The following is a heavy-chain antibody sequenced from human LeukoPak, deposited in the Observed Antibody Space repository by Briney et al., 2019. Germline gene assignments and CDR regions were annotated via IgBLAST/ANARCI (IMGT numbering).Heavy chain of an antibody. Sequence: ASVKVSCKASGYTLTSYDINWVRQATGQGLEWMGWMNPNSGNTGYAQKFQGRVTMTRNTSISTAYMELSSLRSEDTAVYYCARGGYSYNYSPRGMDVWGQGTTVTVSS. J-gene: IGHJ6*02. D-gene: IGHD5-18*01. CDR2: MNPNSGNT. CDR1: GYTLTSYD. CDR3: ARGGYSYNYSPRGMDV. V-gene: IGHV1-8*01.